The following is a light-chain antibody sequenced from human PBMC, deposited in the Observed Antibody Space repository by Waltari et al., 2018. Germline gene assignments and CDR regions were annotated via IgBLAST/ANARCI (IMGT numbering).Light chain of an antibody. J-gene: IGLJ2*01. CDR2: DVT. CDR1: NSDVDAYNY. V-gene: IGLV2-14*03. CDR3: SSYTSSSTPLV. Sequence: QSALTPPASVSGSPGQSITISCTGTNSDVDAYNYVSWYQQHPGQAPKLMIYDVTSRPSGVSNRFSGSKSGNTASLTISGLQAEDEADYYCSSYTSSSTPLVFGGGTKLTVL.